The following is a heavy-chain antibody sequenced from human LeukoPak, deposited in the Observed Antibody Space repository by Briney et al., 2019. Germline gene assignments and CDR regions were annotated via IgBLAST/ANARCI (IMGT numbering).Heavy chain of an antibody. CDR1: GFTFSSYS. V-gene: IGHV3-21*01. CDR3: ARGLSGEQLAHLQDAFDI. Sequence: GGSLRLSCAASGFTFSSYSMNWVRQAPGKGLEWVSSISSSSSYIYYADSVKGRFTISRDNAKNSLYLQMNSLRAEDTAVYYCARGLSGEQLAHLQDAFDIWGQGTMVTVSS. CDR2: ISSSSSYI. D-gene: IGHD6-6*01. J-gene: IGHJ3*02.